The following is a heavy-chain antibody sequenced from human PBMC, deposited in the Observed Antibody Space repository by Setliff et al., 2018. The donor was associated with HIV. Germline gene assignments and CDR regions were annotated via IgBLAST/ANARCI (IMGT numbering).Heavy chain of an antibody. V-gene: IGHV1-3*01. D-gene: IGHD6-6*01. CDR2: INAGNGNT. Sequence: VASVKVSCKASGYTFTSYAMHWVCQAPGQRLEWMGWINAGNGNTKYSQKFQGRVTITSDTSASTAYMELSSLRSEDTAVYYCARGFSVYGSSDPLLNWFDPWGQGTLVTVSS. J-gene: IGHJ5*02. CDR3: ARGFSVYGSSDPLLNWFDP. CDR1: GYTFTSYA.